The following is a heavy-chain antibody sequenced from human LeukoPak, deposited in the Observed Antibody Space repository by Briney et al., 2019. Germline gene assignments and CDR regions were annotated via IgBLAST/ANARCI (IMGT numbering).Heavy chain of an antibody. J-gene: IGHJ4*02. CDR1: GFTFSTYA. CDR2: ISSNGIST. V-gene: IGHV3-64D*09. Sequence: PGGSLRLSCSASGFTFSTYAMHWVRQAPGKGLEYVSAISSNGISTYYADSVKGRFTISRDNSKNTLYLQMSSLRAEDTAVYYCVKDLYGWEPKSADYWGQGTLVTVSS. D-gene: IGHD1-26*01. CDR3: VKDLYGWEPKSADY.